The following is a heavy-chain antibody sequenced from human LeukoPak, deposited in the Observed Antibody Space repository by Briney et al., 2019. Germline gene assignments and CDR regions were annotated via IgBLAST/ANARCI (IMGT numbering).Heavy chain of an antibody. J-gene: IGHJ6*03. CDR2: INPSVGST. CDR3: ARGASVTMGYYYMDV. CDR1: GYTFTSYY. V-gene: IGHV1-46*01. Sequence: ASVKVSCKASGYTFTSYYMHWVRQAPGQGLEWMGIINPSVGSTSYAQKFQGRVTITRDMSTSTVYMELSSLRSEGTALYYCARGASVTMGYYYMDVWGKGTTVTVSS. D-gene: IGHD4-11*01.